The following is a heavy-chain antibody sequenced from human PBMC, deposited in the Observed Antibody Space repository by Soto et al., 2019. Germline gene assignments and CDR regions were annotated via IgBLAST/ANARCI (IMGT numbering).Heavy chain of an antibody. D-gene: IGHD1-1*01. J-gene: IGHJ4*02. CDR3: VRDYNWAFDY. V-gene: IGHV3-48*01. CDR2: CNHGSDAT. CDR1: GFSFSSYS. Sequence: EVQLVESGGGLVQPGGSLRLSCSASGFSFSSYSMNWVRQAPGKVLEWISYCNHGSDATWYASSVMGRFTISKDNAKNSLLLQMDSLRSEDTAIYYCVRDYNWAFDYWGQGTLGTVSS.